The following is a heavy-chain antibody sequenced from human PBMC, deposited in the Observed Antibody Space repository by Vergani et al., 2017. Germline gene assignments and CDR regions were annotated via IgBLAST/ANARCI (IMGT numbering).Heavy chain of an antibody. CDR3: ARDAHVCSSTSCYVAGGFDY. Sequence: QVQLVQSGAEVKKPGASVKVSCKASGYTFTSYYMHWVRQAPGQRLEWMGWINAGNGNTKYSQKFQGRVTITRDTSASTAYMELSSLRSEDTAVYYCARDAHVCSSTSCYVAGGFDYWGQGTLVTVSS. V-gene: IGHV1-3*01. D-gene: IGHD2-2*01. CDR2: INAGNGNT. J-gene: IGHJ4*02. CDR1: GYTFTSYY.